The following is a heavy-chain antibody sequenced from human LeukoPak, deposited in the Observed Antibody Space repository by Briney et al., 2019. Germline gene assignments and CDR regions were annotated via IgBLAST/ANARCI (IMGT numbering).Heavy chain of an antibody. CDR1: GFTFSRNA. Sequence: GGSLRLSCAASGFTFSRNAMNWVRQVPGKGLEWVASISGNGAGTYYADSVKGRFNISRDNSKNTLYLQMNSLRTEDTAVYYCAKDANYFHSGSYLIPFDFWGQGTLVTVSS. CDR3: AKDANYFHSGSYLIPFDF. J-gene: IGHJ4*02. D-gene: IGHD1-26*01. CDR2: ISGNGAGT. V-gene: IGHV3-23*01.